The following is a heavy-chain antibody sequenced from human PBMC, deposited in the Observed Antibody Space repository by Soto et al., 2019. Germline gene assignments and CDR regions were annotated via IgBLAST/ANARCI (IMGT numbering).Heavy chain of an antibody. Sequence: PSETLSLTCTVSGGSISSGSYYWSWIRQPPGRGLEWIGYIYYSGSTNYNPSLKSRVTISVDTSKNQFSLKLSSVTAADTAVYYCAREQGGFWVEPEYYFDYWGQGTLVTVSS. CDR1: GGSISSGSYY. CDR2: IYYSGST. V-gene: IGHV4-61*01. D-gene: IGHD3-10*01. J-gene: IGHJ4*02. CDR3: AREQGGFWVEPEYYFDY.